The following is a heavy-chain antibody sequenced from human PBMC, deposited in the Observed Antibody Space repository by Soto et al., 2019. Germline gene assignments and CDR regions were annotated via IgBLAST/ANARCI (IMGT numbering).Heavy chain of an antibody. Sequence: SETLSLTCTVSGGSISSGDYCWSWIRQPPGKGLEWIGYIYYSGSTYYNPSLKSRVTISVDTSKNQFSLKLSSVTAADTAVYYCARERPVGARLDPWGQGTLVTVSS. V-gene: IGHV4-30-4*01. J-gene: IGHJ5*02. CDR3: ARERPVGARLDP. CDR2: IYYSGST. CDR1: GGSISSGDYC. D-gene: IGHD6-6*01.